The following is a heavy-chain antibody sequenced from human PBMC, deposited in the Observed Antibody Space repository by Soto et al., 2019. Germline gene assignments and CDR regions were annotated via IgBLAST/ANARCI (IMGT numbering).Heavy chain of an antibody. J-gene: IGHJ6*03. CDR2: ISAYNGDT. Sequence: QVQLVQSGAEVKKPGASVKVSCKASGYTFTSHGISWVRQAPGQGLEWMGWISAYNGDTNYAQKLQGRVTVTTDTSPSTAYMEVRSLRSADTAVSYCARLVRGSNIVYYHYIDVWGKGTMVTVSS. V-gene: IGHV1-18*01. CDR1: GYTFTSHG. D-gene: IGHD3-10*01. CDR3: ARLVRGSNIVYYHYIDV.